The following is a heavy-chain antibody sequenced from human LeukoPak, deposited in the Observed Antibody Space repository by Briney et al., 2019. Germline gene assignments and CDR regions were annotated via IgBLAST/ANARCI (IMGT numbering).Heavy chain of an antibody. CDR1: GYSISSGYY. Sequence: PSETLSLTCTVSGYSISSGYYWGWIRQPPGKGLEWIGSTYHSGSTYYNPSLKSRVTISVDTSKNQFSLKLSSVTAADTAVYYCARYSSGWYYFDYWGQGTLVTVSS. CDR3: ARYSSGWYYFDY. D-gene: IGHD6-19*01. J-gene: IGHJ4*02. V-gene: IGHV4-38-2*02. CDR2: TYHSGST.